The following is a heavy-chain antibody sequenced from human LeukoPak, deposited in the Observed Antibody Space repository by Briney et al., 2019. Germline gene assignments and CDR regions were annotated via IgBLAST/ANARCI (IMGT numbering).Heavy chain of an antibody. CDR3: ARDLVATMTAVTTNFGY. Sequence: PGRSLRLSCAASGFTFSNYFMHWVRQAPGQGLEWVAVISHDEIYKYYADSVKGRFSISRDNSANTLFLQMNFLRAEDTAIYYCARDLVATMTAVTTNFGYWGQGTLVTVSS. J-gene: IGHJ4*02. CDR1: GFTFSNYF. V-gene: IGHV3-30*04. CDR2: ISHDEIYK. D-gene: IGHD4-17*01.